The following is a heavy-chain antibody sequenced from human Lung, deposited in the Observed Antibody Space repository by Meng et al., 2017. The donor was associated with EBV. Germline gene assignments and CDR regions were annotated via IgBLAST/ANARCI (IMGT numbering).Heavy chain of an antibody. CDR2: VYFTGGT. CDR1: GGPVSSGSFY. D-gene: IGHD1-26*01. CDR3: AREGAVSLYYWFDP. Sequence: RPVLCKPPGILTSTFPCAGGPVSSGSFYWSWIRQPPGKRLYWIGYVYFTGGTNYSPSLKRRVTISLDTSKNQFSLKLNSVAAADTAVYYCAREGAVSLYYWFDPWGQGTLVTVSS. V-gene: IGHV4-61*01. J-gene: IGHJ5*02.